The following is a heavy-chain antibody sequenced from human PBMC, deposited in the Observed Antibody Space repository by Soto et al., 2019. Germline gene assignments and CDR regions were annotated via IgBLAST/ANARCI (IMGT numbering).Heavy chain of an antibody. D-gene: IGHD6-19*01. CDR2: IYYSGST. J-gene: IGHJ4*02. CDR1: GGSISSYY. V-gene: IGHV4-59*01. Sequence: QVQLQESGPGLVKPSETLSLTCTVSGGSISSYYWSWIRQPPGKGLEWIGYIYYSGSTNYNPSLKSRVTISVDTSKNQFSLKLSSVTAADTAVYYCARHLSVAHLFDYWGQGTLVTVSS. CDR3: ARHLSVAHLFDY.